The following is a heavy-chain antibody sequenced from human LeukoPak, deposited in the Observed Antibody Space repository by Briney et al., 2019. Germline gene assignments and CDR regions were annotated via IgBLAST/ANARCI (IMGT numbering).Heavy chain of an antibody. Sequence: SETLSLTCAVYGGSFSGYYWSWIRQPPGKGLEWIGEINHSGSTNYNPSLKSRVTISVDTSKNQFSLKLSSVTAADTAVYYCARGKDDSSGYYFVGSPVHAFDIWGQGTMVTVSS. D-gene: IGHD3-22*01. V-gene: IGHV4-34*01. CDR3: ARGKDDSSGYYFVGSPVHAFDI. CDR1: GGSFSGYY. CDR2: INHSGST. J-gene: IGHJ3*02.